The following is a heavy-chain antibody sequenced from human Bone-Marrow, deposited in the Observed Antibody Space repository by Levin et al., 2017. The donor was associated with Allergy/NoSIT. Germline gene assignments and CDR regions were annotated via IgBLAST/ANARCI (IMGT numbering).Heavy chain of an antibody. D-gene: IGHD3-3*01. CDR1: GFIVTGTF. CDR3: TRVGGRFLESDY. J-gene: IGHJ4*02. Sequence: LSLTCAASGFIVTGTFFSWVRQAPGKGLEWVSFLYSDGSTYYAENVKGRFTISTDNSKNELLLQMNSLRVEDTAVYYCTRVGGRFLESDYWGQGTKVTVSS. CDR2: LYSDGST. V-gene: IGHV3-53*01.